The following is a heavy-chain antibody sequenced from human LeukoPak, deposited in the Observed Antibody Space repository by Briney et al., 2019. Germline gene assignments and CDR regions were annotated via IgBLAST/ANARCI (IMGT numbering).Heavy chain of an antibody. V-gene: IGHV3-7*01. CDR3: ARGGITGTTRGPTRLNDAFDT. CDR1: GFTFSNYW. CDR2: IKQDGSEK. D-gene: IGHD1-20*01. Sequence: GGSLRLSCAASGFTFSNYWMTWVRQAPGKGLEWVANIKQDGSEKYYVDSVKGRFTISRDNAMNSLFLQMNSLRAEDTAVYYCARGGITGTTRGPTRLNDAFDTWGQGTMVTVSS. J-gene: IGHJ3*02.